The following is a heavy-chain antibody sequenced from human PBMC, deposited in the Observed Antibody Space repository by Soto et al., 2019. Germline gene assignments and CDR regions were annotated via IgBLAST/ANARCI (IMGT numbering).Heavy chain of an antibody. CDR3: ARSQVRRFGEFDWFDP. J-gene: IGHJ5*02. D-gene: IGHD3-10*01. Sequence: SETLSLTCTVSGVSISSYYWSWIRQPPGKGLEWIGYIYYSGSTNYNPSLKSRVTISVDTSKNQFSLKLSSVTAADTAVYYCARSQVRRFGEFDWFDPWGQGTLVTV. CDR1: GVSISSYY. CDR2: IYYSGST. V-gene: IGHV4-59*08.